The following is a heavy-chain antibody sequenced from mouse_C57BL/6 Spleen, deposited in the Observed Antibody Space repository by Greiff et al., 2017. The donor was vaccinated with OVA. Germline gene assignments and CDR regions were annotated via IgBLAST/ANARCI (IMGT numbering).Heavy chain of an antibody. Sequence: VQLQQPGAELVRPGASVTLSCKASGYTFTDYEMHWVKQTPVHGLEWIGAIDPETGGTAYNQKFKGKAILTADNSSSPAYMELRSLTSEDSAVYYCTRDSNYYFYYWGQGTTLTVSS. CDR3: TRDSNYYFYY. J-gene: IGHJ2*01. CDR2: IDPETGGT. D-gene: IGHD2-5*01. CDR1: GYTFTDYE. V-gene: IGHV1-15*01.